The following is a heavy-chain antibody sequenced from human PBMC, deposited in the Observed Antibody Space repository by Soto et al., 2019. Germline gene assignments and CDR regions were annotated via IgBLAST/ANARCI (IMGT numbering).Heavy chain of an antibody. CDR1: GGSFSSYY. D-gene: IGHD3-3*01. CDR3: ARGQRFLEWFPPEGWFDP. J-gene: IGHJ5*02. Sequence: AETLSLTCAVYGGSFSSYYWSWVRQPPGKALEWIGGSNHSGSTNYNQSLNSRVTISVDTSKNQFSLKLSSVTAADTAVYYCARGQRFLEWFPPEGWFDPWGQGTLVRVSS. V-gene: IGHV4-34*01. CDR2: SNHSGST.